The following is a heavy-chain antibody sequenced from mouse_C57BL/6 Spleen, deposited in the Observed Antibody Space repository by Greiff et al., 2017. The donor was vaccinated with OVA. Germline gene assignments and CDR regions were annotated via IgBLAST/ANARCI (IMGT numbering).Heavy chain of an antibody. CDR3: ARREDGYYGDYAMDY. V-gene: IGHV1-54*01. D-gene: IGHD2-3*01. CDR2: INPGSGGT. Sequence: VQLVESGAELVRPGTSVKVSCKASGYAFTNYLIEWVKQRPGQGLEWIGVINPGSGGTNYNEKFKGKATLTADKYSSTAYMQLSRLTSEDSAVDFSARREDGYYGDYAMDYWGQGTSVTVSS. CDR1: GYAFTNYL. J-gene: IGHJ4*01.